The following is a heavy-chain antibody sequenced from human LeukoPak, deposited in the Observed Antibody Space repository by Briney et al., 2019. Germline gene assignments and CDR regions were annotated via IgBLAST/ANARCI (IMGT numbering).Heavy chain of an antibody. J-gene: IGHJ1*01. Sequence: SQTLSLTRNVAGASIRSSRYCWGRLRHPPWKGLEWIGRIDYRQSTYNNSGRTYYNPSLKSRVTISVDTSKHQFSLKLSSVTAADTAVYYCAREVLGDSSGYSLEYFQHWGQGTLVSVSS. V-gene: IGHV4-39*07. D-gene: IGHD3-22*01. CDR2: IDYRQSTYNNSGRT. CDR1: GASIRSSRYC. CDR3: AREVLGDSSGYSLEYFQH.